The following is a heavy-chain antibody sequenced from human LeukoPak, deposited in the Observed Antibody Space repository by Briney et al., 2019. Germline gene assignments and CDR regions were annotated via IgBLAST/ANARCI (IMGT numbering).Heavy chain of an antibody. CDR2: ISSSSSNI. D-gene: IGHD3-22*01. CDR1: GFTFSTFP. J-gene: IGHJ3*02. V-gene: IGHV3-21*01. Sequence: GGSLRLSCTASGFTFSTFPMNWVRQAPGKGLEWVSSISSSSSNIYYADSAKGRFTISRGNAKNSLYLQMNSLRAEDTAVYYCARGGYYDSSAAFDIWGRGTMVTVSS. CDR3: ARGGYYDSSAAFDI.